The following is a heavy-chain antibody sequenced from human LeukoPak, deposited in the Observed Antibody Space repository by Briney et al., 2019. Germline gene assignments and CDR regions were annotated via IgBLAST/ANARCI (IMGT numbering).Heavy chain of an antibody. J-gene: IGHJ5*02. Sequence: PSETLSLTCTVSGVSISSYYWSWIRQPPGKGLEWIGYIYYSGSTNYNPSLKSRVTISVDTSKNQFSLKLSSVTAADTAVYYCARVPGYCSSTSCYKVGWFDPWGQGTLVTVSS. CDR2: IYYSGST. D-gene: IGHD2-2*02. CDR3: ARVPGYCSSTSCYKVGWFDP. CDR1: GVSISSYY. V-gene: IGHV4-59*01.